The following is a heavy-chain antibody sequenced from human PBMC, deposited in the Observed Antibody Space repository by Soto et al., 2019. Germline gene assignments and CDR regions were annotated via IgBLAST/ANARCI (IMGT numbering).Heavy chain of an antibody. CDR1: GFTFSSYA. D-gene: IGHD6-6*01. V-gene: IGHV3-30-3*01. J-gene: IGHJ6*02. CDR3: ARGGYSTSSLNYSGMDV. CDR2: ISYDGSNK. Sequence: GSLRLSCAASGFTFSSYAMHWVRQAPGKGLEWVAVISYDGSNKYYADSVKGRFTISRDNSKNTLYLQMNSLRAEDTAVYYCARGGYSTSSLNYSGMDVCGQGTTVTVSS.